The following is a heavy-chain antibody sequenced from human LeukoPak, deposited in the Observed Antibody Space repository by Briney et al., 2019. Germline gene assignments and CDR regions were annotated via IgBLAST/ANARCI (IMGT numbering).Heavy chain of an antibody. J-gene: IGHJ4*02. CDR2: ISSDSITV. CDR1: GFXFSSFE. CDR3: ARGVWWIDS. V-gene: IGHV3-48*03. D-gene: IGHD1-26*01. Sequence: GGSLRLSCGASGFXFSSFEMSWVRQAPGKGLEWVSDISSDSITVFYADSVKGRFTISRDNAKNSLYLQMNSLRAEGTAVYYCARGVWWIDSWGQGTQVTASS.